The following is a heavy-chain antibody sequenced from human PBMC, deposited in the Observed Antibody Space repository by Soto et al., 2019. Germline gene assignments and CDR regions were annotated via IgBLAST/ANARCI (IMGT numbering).Heavy chain of an antibody. CDR2: IVVGSGNT. V-gene: IGHV1-58*01. CDR3: AADHYDFWSGPAADYYGMDV. J-gene: IGHJ6*02. D-gene: IGHD3-3*01. Sequence: GASVKVSCKASGFTFTSSAVQWVRQARGQRLEWIGWIVVGSGNTNYAQKFQERLTITRDMSTSTAYMELSSLRSEDTAVYYCAADHYDFWSGPAADYYGMDVWGQGTTVNVSS. CDR1: GFTFTSSA.